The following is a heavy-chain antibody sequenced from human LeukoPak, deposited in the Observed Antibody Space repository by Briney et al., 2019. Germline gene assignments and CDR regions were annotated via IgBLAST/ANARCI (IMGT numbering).Heavy chain of an antibody. D-gene: IGHD6-19*01. CDR1: GFSLSTSGMC. CDR3: ARIKRGWEYFDY. J-gene: IGHJ4*02. CDR2: IDWDDDK. Sequence: SGPTLVNPTQTLTLTCTFSGFSLSTSGMCVSWIRQPPGKALEWPALIDWDDDKYYSTSLKTRLTISKDTSKNQVVLTMTNMDPVDTATYYCARIKRGWEYFDYWGQGTLVTVSS. V-gene: IGHV2-70*01.